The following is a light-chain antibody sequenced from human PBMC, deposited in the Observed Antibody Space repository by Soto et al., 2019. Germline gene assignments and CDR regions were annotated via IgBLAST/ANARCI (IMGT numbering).Light chain of an antibody. CDR3: QKGYTSAIT. CDR1: QSIGKH. V-gene: IGKV1-39*01. J-gene: IGKJ5*01. CDR2: AAS. Sequence: DIQMTQSPSSLSASVGDRVTITCRASQSIGKHLNWYQPKPGKAPKFLIYAASNLQSGVPSRFSGSGSGTDFTLTVNSLQPEDFATYYCQKGYTSAITFGQGTRLEIK.